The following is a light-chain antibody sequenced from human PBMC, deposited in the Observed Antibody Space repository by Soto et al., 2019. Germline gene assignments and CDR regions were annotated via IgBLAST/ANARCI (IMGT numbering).Light chain of an antibody. CDR3: KQYTAWPLT. CDR1: QTVYNN. J-gene: IGKJ4*01. CDR2: FAS. Sequence: IVMTQSPATLSVSPGEKATLSCRASQTVYNNLAWYQQKPGQAPRLLVYFASTRATGIPARFSGSGSGTEFSLTISSLQSEDFAIYYCKQYTAWPLTFGGGTKVETK. V-gene: IGKV3-15*01.